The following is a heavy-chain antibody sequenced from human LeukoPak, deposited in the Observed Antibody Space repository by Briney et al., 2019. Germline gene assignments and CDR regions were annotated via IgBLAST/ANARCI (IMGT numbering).Heavy chain of an antibody. CDR3: ARVGSLTTFD. CDR2: TQYRGYA. D-gene: IGHD4-17*01. CDR1: GGSISTYY. V-gene: IGHV4-59*01. J-gene: IGHJ4*02. Sequence: SETLSLTCTVSGGSISTYYWTWIRQSPGKGLEWIGYTQYRGYADYSPSLKSRVTISVDTSSNQCSLRLSSVTAADTAVYHCARVGSLTTFDWGQGTLVTVSS.